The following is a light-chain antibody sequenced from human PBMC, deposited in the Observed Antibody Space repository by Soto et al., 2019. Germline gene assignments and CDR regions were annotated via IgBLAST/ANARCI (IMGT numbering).Light chain of an antibody. J-gene: IGKJ1*01. Sequence: EIVLTQSPGTLSLSPGERATLSCRASQSVSSSYLAWYQQKPGQSPRLLFYGASSMATGIPDRFSGRGSGTDFTLTISRLEPEDFAVYYCQQYGSSPWTFGQGKKVEIK. CDR2: GAS. CDR3: QQYGSSPWT. V-gene: IGKV3-20*01. CDR1: QSVSSSY.